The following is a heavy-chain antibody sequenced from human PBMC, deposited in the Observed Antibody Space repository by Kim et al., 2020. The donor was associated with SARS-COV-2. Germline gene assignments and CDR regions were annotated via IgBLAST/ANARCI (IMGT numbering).Heavy chain of an antibody. CDR3: ARVVVRATVGGSGVDY. CDR2: INHSGST. D-gene: IGHD3-10*01. Sequence: SETLSLTCAVYGGSFSGYYWSWIRQPPGKGLEWIGEINHSGSTNYNPSLKSRVTISVDTSKNQFSLKLSSVTAADTAVYYCARVVVRATVGGSGVDYWGQGTLVTVSS. J-gene: IGHJ4*02. CDR1: GGSFSGYY. V-gene: IGHV4-34*01.